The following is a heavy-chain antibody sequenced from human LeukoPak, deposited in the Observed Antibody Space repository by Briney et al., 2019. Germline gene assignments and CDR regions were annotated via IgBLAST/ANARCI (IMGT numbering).Heavy chain of an antibody. D-gene: IGHD3-10*02. Sequence: GGSLRLSCAASGFTFSSYSMNWVRQAPGKGLEWVSYIRSSSSTIYYADSVKGRFTTSRDNAKNSLYLQMNSLRAEDTAVYYCAELGITMIGGVWGKGTTVTISS. CDR1: GFTFSSYS. CDR3: AELGITMIGGV. V-gene: IGHV3-48*04. CDR2: IRSSSSTI. J-gene: IGHJ6*04.